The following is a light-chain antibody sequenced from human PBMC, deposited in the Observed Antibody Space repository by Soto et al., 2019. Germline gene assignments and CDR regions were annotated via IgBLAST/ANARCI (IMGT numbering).Light chain of an antibody. Sequence: QAVVTQPPSVSGAPGQRVTISCTGSSSNIGAVYDVHWYQHLPGKAPKLLIYGSTNRPSGVPDRFSGSKSGSSASLAITGLRAEDEADYYCLSYDSSLSGFVFGSGTKLTVL. CDR2: GST. CDR3: LSYDSSLSGFV. CDR1: SSNIGAVYD. V-gene: IGLV1-40*01. J-gene: IGLJ1*01.